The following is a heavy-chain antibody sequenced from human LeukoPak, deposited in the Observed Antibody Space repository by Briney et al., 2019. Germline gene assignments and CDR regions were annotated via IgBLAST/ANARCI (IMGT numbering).Heavy chain of an antibody. Sequence: GGSLRLSCAASGFTFSSYAMSWVRQAPGKGLEWVSAISGSGGSTYYADSVKGRFTISRDNSKNTLYLQMNSLGAEDTAVYYCAKTRAYYYDAYDYWGQGTLVTVSS. CDR3: AKTRAYYYDAYDY. CDR1: GFTFSSYA. D-gene: IGHD3-22*01. V-gene: IGHV3-23*01. J-gene: IGHJ4*02. CDR2: ISGSGGST.